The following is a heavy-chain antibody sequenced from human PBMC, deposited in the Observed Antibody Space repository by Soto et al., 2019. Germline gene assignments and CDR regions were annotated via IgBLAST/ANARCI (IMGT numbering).Heavy chain of an antibody. CDR3: GKVLVGATGHTDSDS. J-gene: IGHJ4*02. Sequence: SETLSLTCTVSGGSIYRSGYYWGWIRQPPGRGLEWIGNIDYNGVTYSNPSLKSRVTISRDTSKNQFSLKLTSVTAADAALYYCGKVLVGATGHTDSDSWGPGTLVTVSS. CDR2: IDYNGVT. D-gene: IGHD2-15*01. CDR1: GGSIYRSGYY. V-gene: IGHV4-39*01.